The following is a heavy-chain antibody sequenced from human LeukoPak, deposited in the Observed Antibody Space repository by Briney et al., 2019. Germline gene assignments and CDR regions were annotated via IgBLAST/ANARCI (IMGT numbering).Heavy chain of an antibody. D-gene: IGHD6-6*01. CDR1: GYTFTGYY. CDR2: INPNSGGT. Sequence: ASVKVSCKASGYTFTGYYMHWVRRAPGQGLEWMGRINPNSGGTNYAQKFQGRVTMTRDTSISTAYMELSRLRSDDTAVYYCATRDPYSSSQFDYWGQGTLVTVSS. V-gene: IGHV1-2*06. J-gene: IGHJ4*02. CDR3: ATRDPYSSSQFDY.